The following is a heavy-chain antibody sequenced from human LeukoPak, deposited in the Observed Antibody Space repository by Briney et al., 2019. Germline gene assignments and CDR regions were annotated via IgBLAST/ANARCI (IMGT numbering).Heavy chain of an antibody. Sequence: GGSLRLSCVASGFTISGHAMSWVRQAPAKGLEWVSITVAGYSETHYADSVRGRFTISRDDSSNTLSLEMNSLRADDTGTYYCVKDFCRGGNCPFPFFDAWGQGTVVTVSS. V-gene: IGHV3-23*01. CDR1: GFTISGHA. J-gene: IGHJ4*02. D-gene: IGHD4-23*01. CDR3: VKDFCRGGNCPFPFFDA. CDR2: TVAGYSET.